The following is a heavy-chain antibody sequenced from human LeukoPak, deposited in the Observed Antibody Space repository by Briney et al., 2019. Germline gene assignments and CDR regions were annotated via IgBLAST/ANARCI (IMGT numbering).Heavy chain of an antibody. Sequence: SETLSLTCTVSGGSISSYYWSWIRQPPGKGLEWIGYICYSGSTNYNPSLKSRVTISVDTSKNQFSLKLSSVTAADTAVYYCARGEPQTYYYGSGSHDIWGQGAMVTVSS. CDR1: GGSISSYY. CDR2: ICYSGST. J-gene: IGHJ3*02. CDR3: ARGEPQTYYYGSGSHDI. V-gene: IGHV4-59*01. D-gene: IGHD3-10*01.